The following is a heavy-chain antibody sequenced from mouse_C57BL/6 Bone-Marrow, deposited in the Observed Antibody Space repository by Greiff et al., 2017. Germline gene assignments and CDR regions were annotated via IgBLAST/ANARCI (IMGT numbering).Heavy chain of an antibody. V-gene: IGHV3-6*01. CDR1: GYSITSGYY. Sequence: DVQLQESGPGLVKPSQSLSLTCSVTGYSITSGYYWNWIRQFPGNKLEWMGYISYDGSNNYNPSLKNPISITRDTSKNQFFLKLNSLATEDTVTYYCARERDGYYLYYAMDYWGQGPSVTVSS. CDR3: ARERDGYYLYYAMDY. CDR2: ISYDGSN. D-gene: IGHD2-3*01. J-gene: IGHJ4*01.